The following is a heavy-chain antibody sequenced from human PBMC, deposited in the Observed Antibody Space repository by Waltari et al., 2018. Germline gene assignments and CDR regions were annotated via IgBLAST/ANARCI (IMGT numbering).Heavy chain of an antibody. D-gene: IGHD6-25*01. Sequence: QVQLQESGPGLVKPSETLSLTCTVSGGSISSYYWSWIRQPAGKGLEWIGRIYTSGSTNYHPSLKSRGTMTVDTSKNQFSLKLSSVTAADTAVYYGARGGIVATIGYYYYYYRDVWGKGTTVTISS. CDR2: IYTSGST. CDR1: GGSISSYY. V-gene: IGHV4-4*07. CDR3: ARGGIVATIGYYYYYYRDV. J-gene: IGHJ6*03.